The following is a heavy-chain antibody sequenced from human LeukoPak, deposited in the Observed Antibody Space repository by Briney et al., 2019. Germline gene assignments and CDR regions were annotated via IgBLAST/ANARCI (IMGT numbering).Heavy chain of an antibody. Sequence: GGSLRLSCAGSGVTLSSHAMHWVRQAPGKGLEWVAVISYDGNKKYYADSVRGRYTISRDNSNNTLCLQMNDLRAEDTALYYCARGEYIWGSFYYGLGVWGQGTTVTVSS. CDR3: ARGEYIWGSFYYGLGV. V-gene: IGHV3-30-3*01. J-gene: IGHJ6*02. D-gene: IGHD3-16*01. CDR1: GVTLSSHA. CDR2: ISYDGNKK.